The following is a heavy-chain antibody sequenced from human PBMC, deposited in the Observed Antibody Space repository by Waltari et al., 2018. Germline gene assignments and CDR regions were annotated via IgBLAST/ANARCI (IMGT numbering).Heavy chain of an antibody. D-gene: IGHD3-22*01. CDR1: GYSFTSYW. CDR2: IYPGEMST. V-gene: IGHV5-51*01. CDR3: ARHGTPYSSGYKDY. Sequence: EVQLVQSGAEVKKPGESLKISCKGSGYSFTSYWIGWVRQMPGKGLEWMGIIYPGEMSTRSRPSFKGPATISADKSVSTAYLQWSSLKASDTAMYYCARHGTPYSSGYKDYWGQGTLVTVSS. J-gene: IGHJ4*02.